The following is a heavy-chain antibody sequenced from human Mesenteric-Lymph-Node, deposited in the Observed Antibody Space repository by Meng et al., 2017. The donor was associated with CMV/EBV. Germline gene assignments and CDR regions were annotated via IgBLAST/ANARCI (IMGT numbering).Heavy chain of an antibody. CDR2: MNPNSGNT. CDR1: GYTFTSYD. V-gene: IGHV1-8*03. J-gene: IGHJ6*02. Sequence: ASVKVSCKASGYTFTSYDINWVRQATGQGLEWMGWMNPNSGNTGYAQKFQGRVTITRNTYISTAYMELSSLRSEDTAVYYCARGLGHFDWFYGMDVWGQGTTVTVSS. D-gene: IGHD3-9*01. CDR3: ARGLGHFDWFYGMDV.